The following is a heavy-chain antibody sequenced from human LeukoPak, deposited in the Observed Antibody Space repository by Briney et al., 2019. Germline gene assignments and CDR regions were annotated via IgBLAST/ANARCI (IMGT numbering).Heavy chain of an antibody. D-gene: IGHD3-10*01. CDR1: GGSFSGYY. CDR2: INHSGST. Sequence: KPSETLSLTCAVYGGSFSGYYWSWIRQPPGKGLEWIGEINHSGSTNYNPSLKSRVTISVDTSKNQFSLKLSSVTAADTAVYYCAREYGSGSYYYYYYYGMDVWGQGTTVTV. CDR3: AREYGSGSYYYYYYYGMDV. J-gene: IGHJ6*02. V-gene: IGHV4-34*01.